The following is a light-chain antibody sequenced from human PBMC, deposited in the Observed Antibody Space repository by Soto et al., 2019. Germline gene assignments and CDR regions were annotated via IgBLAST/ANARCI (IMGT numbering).Light chain of an antibody. CDR3: QQYNNWPWT. CDR2: GAS. V-gene: IGKV3-15*01. CDR1: QSVNFN. J-gene: IGKJ1*01. Sequence: EIVMPQSPATLSVAPAERATLSCRASQSVNFNLAWYQQKPGQAPRLIIYGASTRATGFPARFSGFWSRTECTLTINSLQSEDVAVYYCQQYNNWPWTLGQGTKVDI.